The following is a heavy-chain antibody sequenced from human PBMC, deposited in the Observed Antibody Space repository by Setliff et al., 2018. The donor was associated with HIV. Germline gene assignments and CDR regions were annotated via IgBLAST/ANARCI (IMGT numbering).Heavy chain of an antibody. D-gene: IGHD1-26*01. CDR3: ARDVVGATGY. Sequence: PGGSLRLSCAASGFTFRNYWMHWVRQAPGKGLVWVSRINSDGSTTTYADSVKDRFTISRDNAKNTLYLQMNGLRAEDTAFYYCARDVVGATGYWGQGTLVTVSS. CDR2: INSDGSTT. V-gene: IGHV3-74*01. J-gene: IGHJ4*02. CDR1: GFTFRNYW.